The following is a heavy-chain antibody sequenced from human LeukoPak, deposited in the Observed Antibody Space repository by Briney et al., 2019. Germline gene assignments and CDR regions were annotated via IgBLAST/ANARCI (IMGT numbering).Heavy chain of an antibody. Sequence: GASVKVSCKASGGTFSSYAISWVRQAPGQGLEWMGRIIPIFGTANYAQKFQGRVTITTDKSTSTAYMELSSLRSEDTAVYYCAREERRGGKATPDFDYWGQGTLVTVSS. V-gene: IGHV1-69*05. J-gene: IGHJ4*02. CDR1: GGTFSSYA. D-gene: IGHD2-15*01. CDR2: IIPIFGTA. CDR3: AREERRGGKATPDFDY.